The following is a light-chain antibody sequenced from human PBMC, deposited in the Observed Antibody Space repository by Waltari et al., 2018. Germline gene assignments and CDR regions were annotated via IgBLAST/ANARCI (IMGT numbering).Light chain of an antibody. CDR2: EVT. J-gene: IGLJ2*01. V-gene: IGLV2-23*02. Sequence: QSALTQPASVSGSPGQSITISCTGTNSDVGSYNLVSWYQQHPGKAPNLTLYEVTKPPSRVPIRCSGSKSGNTASLTISGLQAEDEADYYCSSYAGGSTVIFGGGTKVTVL. CDR1: NSDVGSYNL. CDR3: SSYAGGSTVI.